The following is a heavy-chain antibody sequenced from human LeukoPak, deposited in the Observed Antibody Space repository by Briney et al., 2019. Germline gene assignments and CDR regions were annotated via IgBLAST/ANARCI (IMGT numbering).Heavy chain of an antibody. Sequence: PSETLSLTCTVSGGSISSSSYYWGWIRQPPGEGLEWIGSIYYSGSTYYNPSLKSRVTISVDTSKNQFSLKLSSVTAADTAVYYCASTGRVAYFDYWGQGTLVTVSS. J-gene: IGHJ4*02. CDR2: IYYSGST. CDR1: GGSISSSSYY. D-gene: IGHD2-8*02. CDR3: ASTGRVAYFDY. V-gene: IGHV4-39*01.